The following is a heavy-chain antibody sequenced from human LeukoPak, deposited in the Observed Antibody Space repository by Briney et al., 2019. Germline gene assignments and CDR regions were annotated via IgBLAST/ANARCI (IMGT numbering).Heavy chain of an antibody. CDR1: GFTFSSYS. J-gene: IGHJ4*02. CDR2: ISSSSSYI. V-gene: IGHV3-21*01. CDR3: ARRHPYCSSTSCLDLALDY. Sequence: GGPLRLSCAASGFTFSSYSMNWVRQAPGKGLEWVSSISSSSSYIYYADSVKGRFTISRDNAKNSLYLQMNSLRAEDTAVYYCARRHPYCSSTSCLDLALDYWGQGTLVTVSS. D-gene: IGHD2-2*01.